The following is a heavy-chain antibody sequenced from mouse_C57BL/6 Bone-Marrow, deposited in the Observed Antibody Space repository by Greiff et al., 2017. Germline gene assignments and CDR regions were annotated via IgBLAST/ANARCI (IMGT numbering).Heavy chain of an antibody. Sequence: VNVVESGAELARPGASVKLSCKASGYTFTSYGISWVKQRTGQGLEWIGEIYPRSGNTYYNEKFKGKATLTADKSSSTAYMELRSLTSEDSAVYFCARDYYGRGGSYFDVWGTGTTVTVSS. CDR2: IYPRSGNT. CDR3: ARDYYGRGGSYFDV. D-gene: IGHD1-1*01. J-gene: IGHJ1*03. V-gene: IGHV1-81*01. CDR1: GYTFTSYG.